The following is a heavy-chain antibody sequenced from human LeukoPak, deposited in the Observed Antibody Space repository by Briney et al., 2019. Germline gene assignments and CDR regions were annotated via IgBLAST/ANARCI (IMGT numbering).Heavy chain of an antibody. J-gene: IGHJ4*02. CDR3: ARGITRGVTVGGY. Sequence: GASVKVSCKASGGTFSSYTISWVRQAPGQGLEWMGGIIPMSGSATYAQKFEDRVTISADESTSTAYMELSSLRSEDTAVYYCARGITRGVTVGGYWGQGTLVTVSS. D-gene: IGHD3-10*01. CDR2: IIPMSGSA. CDR1: GGTFSSYT. V-gene: IGHV1-69*13.